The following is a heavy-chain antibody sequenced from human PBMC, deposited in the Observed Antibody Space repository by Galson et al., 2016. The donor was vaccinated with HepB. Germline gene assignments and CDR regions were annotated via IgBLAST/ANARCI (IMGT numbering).Heavy chain of an antibody. V-gene: IGHV4-39*01. D-gene: IGHD3-9*01. CDR2: IYYSGST. CDR3: ASSDWFRYFDY. Sequence: ETLSLTCTVSGGSISSSNYYWGWIRQPPGKGLEWIGSIYYSGSTYYDPSLKSRVTMSVDTSKNQFSLKLSSVTAADTAVYYCASSDWFRYFDYWGQGTLVTVSS. J-gene: IGHJ4*02. CDR1: GGSISSSNYY.